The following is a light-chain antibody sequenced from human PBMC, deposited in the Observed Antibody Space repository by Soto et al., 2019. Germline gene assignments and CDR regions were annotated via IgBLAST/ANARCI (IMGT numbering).Light chain of an antibody. CDR1: SSDVGGHNY. J-gene: IGLJ1*01. CDR3: TSYAGRDNYV. Sequence: QSALTQPPSASGSPGQSVTISCTGTSSDVGGHNYVSWYQQHPGKAPKLMIYEVTKRPSGVPDRFSGSKSGNTASLTVSGLQTEDEADYYCTSYAGRDNYVFGTGTKSPS. CDR2: EVT. V-gene: IGLV2-8*01.